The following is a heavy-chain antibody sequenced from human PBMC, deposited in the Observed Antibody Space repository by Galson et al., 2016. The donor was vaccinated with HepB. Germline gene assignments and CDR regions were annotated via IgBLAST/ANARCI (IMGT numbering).Heavy chain of an antibody. J-gene: IGHJ4*02. CDR2: PWFDGSDE. CDR3: ARDREDGYNRPFDY. CDR1: GFTFRTYG. Sequence: SLRLSCAASGFTFRTYGIHWVRQAPGKGLEWVAVPWFDGSDEYYGDSVKGRFTISRDNSKNTLYLQMNNLRSEDTAMYHCARDREDGYNRPFDYWGQGTLVTVSS. V-gene: IGHV3-33*01. D-gene: IGHD5-24*01.